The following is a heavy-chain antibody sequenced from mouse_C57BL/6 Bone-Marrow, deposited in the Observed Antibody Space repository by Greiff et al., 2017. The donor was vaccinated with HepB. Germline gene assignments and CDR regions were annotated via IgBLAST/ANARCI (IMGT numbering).Heavy chain of an antibody. CDR1: GYSFTSYY. J-gene: IGHJ4*01. Sequence: QVQLQQPGPELVKPGASVKISCKASGYSFTSYYIHWVKQRPGQGLEWIGWIYPGSGNTKYNEKFKGKATLTADTSSSTAYMQLSSLTSEDSAVYYCARKSDSWDAMDYWGQGTSVTVSS. CDR3: ARKSDSWDAMDY. D-gene: IGHD3-2*01. CDR2: IYPGSGNT. V-gene: IGHV1-66*01.